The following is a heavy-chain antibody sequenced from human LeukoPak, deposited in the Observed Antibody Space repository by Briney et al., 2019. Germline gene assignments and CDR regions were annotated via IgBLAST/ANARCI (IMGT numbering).Heavy chain of an antibody. J-gene: IGHJ4*02. CDR3: AKDLPALEY. CDR1: GFTFSTYA. CDR2: ITGSGISA. Sequence: GGSLRLSCEASGFTFSTYAMAWVRQAPGKGLEWVSLITGSGISAYYADSVRGRFSISRDNSKNTVYLQLNSLRAEDTAVYYCAKDLPALEYWGQGTLVTVSS. V-gene: IGHV3-23*01. D-gene: IGHD2-2*01.